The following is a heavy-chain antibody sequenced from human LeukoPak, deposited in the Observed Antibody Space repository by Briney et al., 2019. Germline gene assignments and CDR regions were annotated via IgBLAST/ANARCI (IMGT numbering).Heavy chain of an antibody. CDR1: GYTFTSYG. CDR2: ISPNSGGT. V-gene: IGHV1-2*02. D-gene: IGHD6-13*01. Sequence: ASVKVSCKASGYTFTSYGFSWVRQAPGQGLEWMGWISPNSGGTNYAQKFQGRVTMTRDTSISTAYMELSRLRSDDTAVYYCARETKSIAAAGTASDAFDIWGQGTMVTVSS. J-gene: IGHJ3*02. CDR3: ARETKSIAAAGTASDAFDI.